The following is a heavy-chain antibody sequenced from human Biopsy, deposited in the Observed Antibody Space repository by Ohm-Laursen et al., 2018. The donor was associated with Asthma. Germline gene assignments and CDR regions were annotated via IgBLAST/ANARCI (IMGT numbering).Heavy chain of an antibody. J-gene: IGHJ5*02. V-gene: IGHV3-7*05. CDR1: GFTFSSYW. D-gene: IGHD3-3*01. CDR3: ARDTRPNWFDP. Sequence: LSLTCAASGFTFSSYWMSWVRQAPGKGLEWVANIKQDGSEKYYVDSVKGRFTISRDNAKNSLYLQMNSLRAEDTAVYYCARDTRPNWFDPWGQGTLVTVSS. CDR2: IKQDGSEK.